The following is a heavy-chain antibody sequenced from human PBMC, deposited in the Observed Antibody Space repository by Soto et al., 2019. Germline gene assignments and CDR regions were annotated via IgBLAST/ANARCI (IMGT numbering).Heavy chain of an antibody. CDR3: ARDFILELGEGAFDI. CDR2: IWYDGSNK. J-gene: IGHJ3*02. V-gene: IGHV3-33*01. D-gene: IGHD1-7*01. CDR1: GFTFSSYG. Sequence: QVQLVESGGGVVQPGRSLRLSCAASGFTFSSYGMHWVRQAPGKGLEWVAVIWYDGSNKYYADSVKGRFTISRDNSKNTLYLQMNSLRAEDTAVYYCARDFILELGEGAFDIWGQGTMVTVSS.